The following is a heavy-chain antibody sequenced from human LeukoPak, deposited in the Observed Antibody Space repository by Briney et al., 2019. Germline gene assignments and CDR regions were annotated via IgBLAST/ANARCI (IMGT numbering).Heavy chain of an antibody. CDR1: GFTFSSYS. Sequence: GGSLRLSCAASGFTFSSYSMNWVRQAPGKGLEWVAVIWYDGSNKYYADSVKGRFTISRDNSKNTLYLQMNSLRAEDTAVYYCARVKRLRYFDWPYAFDIWGQGTMVTVSS. D-gene: IGHD3-9*01. J-gene: IGHJ3*02. V-gene: IGHV3-33*08. CDR3: ARVKRLRYFDWPYAFDI. CDR2: IWYDGSNK.